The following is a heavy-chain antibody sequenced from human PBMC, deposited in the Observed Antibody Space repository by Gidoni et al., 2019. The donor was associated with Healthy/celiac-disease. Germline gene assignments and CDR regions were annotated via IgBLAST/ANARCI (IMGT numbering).Heavy chain of an antibody. CDR1: GGSVSSGSDY. J-gene: IGHJ6*02. V-gene: IGHV4-61*01. D-gene: IGHD5-18*01. Sequence: QVQLQESGPGRGKPAETLSLTCTVSGGSVSSGSDYWSWIRQPPGKGLEWMGYIYYSGSTNSNPSLKSLVTISVDTSTNQFSLKLSSVTAADTAVYYCARDFSVQRYYYYGMDVWGQGTTVTVSS. CDR2: IYYSGST. CDR3: ARDFSVQRYYYYGMDV.